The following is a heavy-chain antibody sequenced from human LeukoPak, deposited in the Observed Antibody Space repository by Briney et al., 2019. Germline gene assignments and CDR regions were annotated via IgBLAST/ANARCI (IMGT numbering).Heavy chain of an antibody. CDR3: EKDDY. CDR2: ISGYNGDA. CDR1: GYTFIDYG. J-gene: IGHJ4*02. Sequence: GASVKVSCKPSGYTFIDYGITWVRQAPGQGLEWMGWISGYNGDANYAQKFQGRVTMTRDTSVSTAYMQLSRLTSDDTAVYYCEKDDYWGQGTLVTVSS. V-gene: IGHV1-18*01.